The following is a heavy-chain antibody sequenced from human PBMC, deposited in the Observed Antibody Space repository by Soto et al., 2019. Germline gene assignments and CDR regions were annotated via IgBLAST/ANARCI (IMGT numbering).Heavy chain of an antibody. CDR2: ISGSGTGI. CDR1: GLGFIDHY. D-gene: IGHD3-10*01. V-gene: IGHV3-11*01. J-gene: IGHJ4*02. CDR3: ARVFTTSGSGSYDS. Sequence: GGSLRLSYAGSGLGFIDHYMIWSRHSPGKGLEWVSHISGSGTGINSADSVRGRFTIPRDNAKNSLFLQMNDLRDEDTAVYYCARVFTTSGSGSYDSWGQGTLVTVSS.